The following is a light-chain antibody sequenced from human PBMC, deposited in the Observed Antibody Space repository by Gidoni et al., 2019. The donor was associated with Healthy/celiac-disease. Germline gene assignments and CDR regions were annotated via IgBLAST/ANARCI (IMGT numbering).Light chain of an antibody. CDR1: QDISNY. Sequence: DRQMTQSPSSLSASVGDRVTITFQASQDISNYFNWYQQKPGKAPQLLIYDSSNLETGVPSRFSVSGSGTDFTFSISSLQPEDIGTFYCQQYDNLPLTFGGGTKVEIK. CDR3: QQYDNLPLT. CDR2: DSS. V-gene: IGKV1-33*01. J-gene: IGKJ4*01.